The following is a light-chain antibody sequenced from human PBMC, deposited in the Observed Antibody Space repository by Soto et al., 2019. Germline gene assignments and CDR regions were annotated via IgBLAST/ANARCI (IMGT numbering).Light chain of an antibody. CDR1: SPSIAGNT. J-gene: IGLJ2*01. CDR2: LNN. CDR3: AAWDDNLHGPI. Sequence: QSVLTQPPSASGTPGQRVTISCSVSSPSIAGNTVNWYQHVPGTAPKLLIYLNNQRPSGVPDRFSGSKSGTSASLAISALQSEDEAAYYCAAWDDNLHGPIFGGGTKLTV. V-gene: IGLV1-44*01.